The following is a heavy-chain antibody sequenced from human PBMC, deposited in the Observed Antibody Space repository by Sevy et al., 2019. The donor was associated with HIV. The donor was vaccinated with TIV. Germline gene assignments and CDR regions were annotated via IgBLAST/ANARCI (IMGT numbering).Heavy chain of an antibody. CDR2: IKRDGSEK. CDR1: GFMFSNYW. CDR3: ARDCSSTSCLWGMDV. V-gene: IGHV3-7*03. D-gene: IGHD2-2*01. Sequence: GGSRLSCVASGFMFSNYWMSWVRQAPGKGLEWVANIKRDGSEKYYVASVKGRFTISRDNAKNSLYLQMNSLRVEDTAVYYCARDCSSTSCLWGMDVWGPGTTVTVSS. J-gene: IGHJ6*02.